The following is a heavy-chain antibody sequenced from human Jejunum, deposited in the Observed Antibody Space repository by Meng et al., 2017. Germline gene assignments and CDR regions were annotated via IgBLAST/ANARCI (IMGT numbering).Heavy chain of an antibody. Sequence: GESLKISCAASGFIFSNYCMFWVRQVPGKGLVWVSGIKGDGSDIAYADSVKGRFTISRDNTKNTLYLRLDSLRAEDTAVYYCARDSGEASFDYWGQGILVTVSS. CDR3: ARDSGEASFDY. CDR1: GFIFSNYC. D-gene: IGHD3-10*01. V-gene: IGHV3-74*01. CDR2: IKGDGSDI. J-gene: IGHJ4*02.